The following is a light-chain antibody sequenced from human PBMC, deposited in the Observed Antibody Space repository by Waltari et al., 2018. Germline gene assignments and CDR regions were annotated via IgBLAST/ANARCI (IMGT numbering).Light chain of an antibody. CDR1: QDIANC. J-gene: IGKJ1*01. CDR2: DAY. Sequence: IQMPQSPSALYVSLGDRVTITCRSTQDIANCLNWYQQKLGQVPKLLIYDAYNLETGIPARFSGGGSGTNFTLIIDTLQSEDYATYYCQQNDRLSWTFGQGTRV. CDR3: QQNDRLSWT. V-gene: IGKV1-33*01.